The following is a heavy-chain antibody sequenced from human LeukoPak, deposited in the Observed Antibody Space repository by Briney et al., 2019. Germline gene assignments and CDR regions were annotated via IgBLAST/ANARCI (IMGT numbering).Heavy chain of an antibody. V-gene: IGHV1-18*01. J-gene: IGHJ5*02. CDR2: ISAYNGNT. Sequence: ASGTVSCKASGYTFTSYGISWVRQAPGQGLEWMGWISAYNGNTNYAQKLQGRGTMTTDTSTSTAYMELRSLRSDATAVYYCARRSYTWFDPWGQGTLVTVSS. D-gene: IGHD2-2*02. CDR3: ARRSYTWFDP. CDR1: GYTFTSYG.